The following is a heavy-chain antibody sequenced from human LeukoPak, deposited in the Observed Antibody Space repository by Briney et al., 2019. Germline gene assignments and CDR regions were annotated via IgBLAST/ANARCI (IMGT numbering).Heavy chain of an antibody. D-gene: IGHD3-16*01. V-gene: IGHV3-21*01. J-gene: IGHJ5*02. CDR3: ARSFYDYSGPNWFDP. Sequence: GGSLRLSCAASGFTFSDYPMNLVRQAPAKGLEWVSSISGTSDYIYYADSVKGRFTISRDNAKNSLYLQMNSLRAEDTALYYCARSFYDYSGPNWFDPWGQGTLVTVSS. CDR1: GFTFSDYP. CDR2: ISGTSDYI.